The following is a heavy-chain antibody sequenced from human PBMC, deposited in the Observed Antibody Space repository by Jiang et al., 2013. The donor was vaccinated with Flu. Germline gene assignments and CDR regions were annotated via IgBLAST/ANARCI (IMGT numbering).Heavy chain of an antibody. CDR1: GGSFSGYY. CDR3: ARGLMERWNYVWYFDL. Sequence: LLKPSETLSLTCAVYGGSFSGYYWSWIRQPPGKGLEWIGEINHSGSTNYNPSLKSRVTISVDTSKNQFSLKLSSVTAADTAVYYCARGLMERWNYVWYFDLWGRGTLVTVSS. V-gene: IGHV4-34*01. CDR2: INHSGST. J-gene: IGHJ2*01. D-gene: IGHD1-7*01.